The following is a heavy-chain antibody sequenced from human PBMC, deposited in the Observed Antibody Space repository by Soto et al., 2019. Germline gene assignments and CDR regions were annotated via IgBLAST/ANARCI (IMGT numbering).Heavy chain of an antibody. J-gene: IGHJ4*02. CDR3: AKSHDSGSHWLGY. Sequence: QVHLVESGGGVVQPGRSLRLSCAASGFTFSSFGMHWVRQAPGKGLEWVTFISFDGSSKNYADSVKGRFTISRDQTKNPLYLQLNSLIPEDTALYYCAKSHDSGSHWLGYWGQGTLVTVSS. CDR1: GFTFSSFG. D-gene: IGHD6-19*01. CDR2: ISFDGSSK. V-gene: IGHV3-30*18.